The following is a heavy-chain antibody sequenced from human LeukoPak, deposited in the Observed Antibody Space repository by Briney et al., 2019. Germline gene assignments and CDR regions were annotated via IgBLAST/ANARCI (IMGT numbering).Heavy chain of an antibody. CDR3: AKDLVDTAMVTFYFDY. CDR1: GFTFSSYA. J-gene: IGHJ4*02. D-gene: IGHD5-18*01. V-gene: IGHV3-23*01. Sequence: PGGSLSLSCAASGFTFSSYAMSWVRQAPGKGLEWVSAISGSGGSTYYADSVKGRFTISRDNSKNTLYLQMNSLRAEDTAVYYCAKDLVDTAMVTFYFDYWGQGTLVTVSS. CDR2: ISGSGGST.